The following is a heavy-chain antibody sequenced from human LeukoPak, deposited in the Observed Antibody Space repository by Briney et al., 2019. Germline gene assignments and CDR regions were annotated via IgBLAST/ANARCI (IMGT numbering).Heavy chain of an antibody. CDR2: IYPGDSDT. V-gene: IGHV5-51*01. Sequence: ASVKVSCKASGYSFTTYWIVWVRQMPGKGLEWMGIIYPGDSDTRYSPSFQGQVTISADKSISTAYLQWSSLKASDTAMYYCARRVTIPPYYYMDVWGKGTTVTVSS. CDR3: ARRVTIPPYYYMDV. D-gene: IGHD3-3*01. CDR1: GYSFTTYW. J-gene: IGHJ6*03.